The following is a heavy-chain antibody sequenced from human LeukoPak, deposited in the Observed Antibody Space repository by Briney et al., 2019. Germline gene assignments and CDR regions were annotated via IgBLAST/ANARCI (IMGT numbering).Heavy chain of an antibody. D-gene: IGHD3-10*01. Sequence: PGGSLRLSCAASGFTFSGCAMSWVRQAPGKGLEWVSAISGSGDGTYYADSVKGRFTISRDNSKNTLFLQMNSLRAEDTAVYYCAKAGVLTLVRGVIVDYWGQGTLVTVSS. V-gene: IGHV3-23*01. J-gene: IGHJ4*02. CDR1: GFTFSGCA. CDR3: AKAGVLTLVRGVIVDY. CDR2: ISGSGDGT.